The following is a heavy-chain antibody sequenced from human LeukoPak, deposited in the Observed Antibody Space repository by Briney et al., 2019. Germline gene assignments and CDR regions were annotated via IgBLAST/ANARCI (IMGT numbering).Heavy chain of an antibody. CDR1: XGSISXGGYY. CDR3: ARTGEPNYYYYGMDV. V-gene: IGHV4-31*03. CDR2: IYYSGST. J-gene: IGHJ6*02. Sequence: TLSLTCXXXXGSISXGGYYWSWIRQHPGKGLEWIGYIYYSGSTYYNPSLKSRVTISVDTSKNQFSLKLSSVTAADTAVYYCARTGEPNYYYYGMDVWGQGTAVTVSS. D-gene: IGHD1-14*01.